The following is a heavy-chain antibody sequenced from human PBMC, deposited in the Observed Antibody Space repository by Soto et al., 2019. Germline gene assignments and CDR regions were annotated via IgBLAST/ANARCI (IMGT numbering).Heavy chain of an antibody. J-gene: IGHJ1*01. CDR2: IIPILGIA. CDR1: GGTFSSYT. D-gene: IGHD3-22*01. V-gene: IGHV1-69*02. Sequence: QVQLVQSGAEVKKPGSSVKVSCKASGGTFSSYTISWVRQAPGQGLEWMGRIIPILGIANYAQKFQGRVTITADKSTSTAYMELSSLRSEDTAVYYCARVPYYYDSSGPKGYFQHWGQGTLDTVSS. CDR3: ARVPYYYDSSGPKGYFQH.